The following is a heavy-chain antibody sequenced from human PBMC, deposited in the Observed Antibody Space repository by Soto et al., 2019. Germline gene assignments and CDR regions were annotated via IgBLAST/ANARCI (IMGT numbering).Heavy chain of an antibody. CDR3: VTDRLV. CDR2: IKSKTDGGTT. Sequence: EVRLVESGGGLVKPGGSLRLSCAASGFTFTNAWMNWVRQAPGKGLESIGRIKSKTDGGTTDYTAPVKGRFIISRDDSKNTLFLQMSILQIEDTAVYYCVTDRLVWGQGTLVTVFS. V-gene: IGHV3-15*01. CDR1: GFTFTNAW. J-gene: IGHJ4*02. D-gene: IGHD2-2*01.